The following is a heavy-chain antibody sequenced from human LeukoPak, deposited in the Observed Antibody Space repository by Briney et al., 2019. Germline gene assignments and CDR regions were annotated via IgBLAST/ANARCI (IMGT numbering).Heavy chain of an antibody. CDR2: ISYDGSNK. V-gene: IGHV3-30*04. Sequence: GRSLRLSCAASGFTFSHFAMHWGRQAPGKGLEWVAVISYDGSNKYYADSVKGRFTISRDNSKNTLYLQMNSLRAEDTAVYYCARDTVDIVATSAYFEYWGQGTLVTVSS. CDR3: ARDTVDIVATSAYFEY. D-gene: IGHD5-12*01. CDR1: GFTFSHFA. J-gene: IGHJ4*02.